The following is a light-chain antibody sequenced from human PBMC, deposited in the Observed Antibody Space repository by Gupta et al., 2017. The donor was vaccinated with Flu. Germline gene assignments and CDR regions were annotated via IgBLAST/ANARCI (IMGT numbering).Light chain of an antibody. Sequence: SYVLPPPPSVSVAPGQTARITCGGDNIGRKSVHWYQQKPGQAPVLVVFADSDRPSGIPDRFSGSNFGNTATLTISKVEAGDEADYYCQVWHSSDDHLRVFGGGTKLSVL. CDR1: NIGRKS. J-gene: IGLJ3*02. V-gene: IGLV3-21*02. CDR3: QVWHSSDDHLRV. CDR2: ADS.